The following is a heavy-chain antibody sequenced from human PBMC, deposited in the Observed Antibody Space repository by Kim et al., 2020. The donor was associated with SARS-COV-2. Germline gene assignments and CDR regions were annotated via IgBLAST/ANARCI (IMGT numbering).Heavy chain of an antibody. Sequence: SIQGQVTISADKSISTAYLQWSSLKASDTAMYYCARSMAYCGGDCYPFDYWGQGTLVTVSS. V-gene: IGHV5-51*01. D-gene: IGHD2-21*02. CDR3: ARSMAYCGGDCYPFDY. J-gene: IGHJ4*02.